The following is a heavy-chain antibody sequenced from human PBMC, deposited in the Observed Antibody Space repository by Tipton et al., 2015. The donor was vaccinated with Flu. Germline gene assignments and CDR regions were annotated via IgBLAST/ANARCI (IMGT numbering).Heavy chain of an antibody. CDR1: GFIFSRYA. V-gene: IGHV3-48*03. CDR3: ARDHPPSITVLGEITDYFGMAV. J-gene: IGHJ6*02. D-gene: IGHD3-3*01. Sequence: SLRLSCAASGFIFSRYAMSWVRQAPGKGLEWVSNMDVSGSTIFYADSVKGRFTISRDNAQNSLYLQMNSLRAEDTAVYYCARDHPPSITVLGEITDYFGMAVWGQGTTVTVSS. CDR2: MDVSGSTI.